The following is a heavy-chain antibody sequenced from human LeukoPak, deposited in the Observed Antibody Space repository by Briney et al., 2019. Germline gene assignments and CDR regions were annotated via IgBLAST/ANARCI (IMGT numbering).Heavy chain of an antibody. CDR3: ARGYYGSGSYYNTYYYYYYGMDV. Sequence: ASVKVSCKASVGTFSSYAISWVRQAPGQRLEWMGGIIPIFGTANYAQKFQGRVTITADESTSTAYMELSSLRSEDTSVYYCARGYYGSGSYYNTYYYYYYGMDVWGQGTTVTVSS. CDR2: IIPIFGTA. CDR1: VGTFSSYA. D-gene: IGHD3-10*01. V-gene: IGHV1-69*01. J-gene: IGHJ6*02.